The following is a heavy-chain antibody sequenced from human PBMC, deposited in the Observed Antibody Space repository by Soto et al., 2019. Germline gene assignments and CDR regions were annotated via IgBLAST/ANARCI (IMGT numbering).Heavy chain of an antibody. J-gene: IGHJ6*02. V-gene: IGHV3-30*18. D-gene: IGHD3-3*01. CDR2: ISYDGSNK. CDR1: GFTFSSYG. CDR3: AKGRRYYDFWSGYPLWYYYGMDV. Sequence: PGGSLRLSCAASGFTFSSYGMHWVRQAPGKGLEWVAVISYDGSNKYYADSVKGRFTISRDNSKNTLYLQMNSLRAEDTAVYYCAKGRRYYDFWSGYPLWYYYGMDVWGQGTTVTVSS.